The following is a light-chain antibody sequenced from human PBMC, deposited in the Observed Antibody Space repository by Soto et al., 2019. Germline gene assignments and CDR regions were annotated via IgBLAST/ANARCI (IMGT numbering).Light chain of an antibody. Sequence: QSVLTQPASVSGSPGQSITISCTGTSSDVGGYNYVSWYQQHPGKAPKLMIYEVSNRPSGVSDRFSGSKSGSTASLTIYGLQAEDEADYYCSSYTSSSAWVFGGGTKVTVL. CDR3: SSYTSSSAWV. CDR2: EVS. J-gene: IGLJ3*02. V-gene: IGLV2-14*01. CDR1: SSDVGGYNY.